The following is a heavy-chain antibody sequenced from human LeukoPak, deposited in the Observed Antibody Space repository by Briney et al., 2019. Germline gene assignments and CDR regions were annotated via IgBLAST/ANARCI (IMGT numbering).Heavy chain of an antibody. J-gene: IGHJ4*02. CDR3: ARVSTQVVVTAIHRSFDY. V-gene: IGHV4-31*03. CDR1: GGSISSGGYY. Sequence: KPSETLSLTCTVSGGSISSGGYYWSWIRQHPGKGLEWIGYIYYSGSTYYNPSLKSRVTISVDTSKNQFSLKLSSVTAADTAVYYCARVSTQVVVTAIHRSFDYWGQGTLVTVSS. CDR2: IYYSGST. D-gene: IGHD2-21*02.